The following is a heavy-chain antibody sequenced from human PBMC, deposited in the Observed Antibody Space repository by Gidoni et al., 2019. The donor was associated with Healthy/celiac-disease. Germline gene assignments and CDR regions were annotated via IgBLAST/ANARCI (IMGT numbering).Heavy chain of an antibody. J-gene: IGHJ4*02. CDR3: AKERFYGDPSYYFDY. D-gene: IGHD4-17*01. CDR2: ISYDGSNK. Sequence: QVQLVESGGGVVQPGRSLRLSCAASGFTFSSSGMHWVRQDPGKGLEWVAVISYDGSNKYYADSVKGRFTISRDNSKNTLYLQMNSLRAEDTAVYYCAKERFYGDPSYYFDYWGQGTLVTVSS. CDR1: GFTFSSSG. V-gene: IGHV3-30*18.